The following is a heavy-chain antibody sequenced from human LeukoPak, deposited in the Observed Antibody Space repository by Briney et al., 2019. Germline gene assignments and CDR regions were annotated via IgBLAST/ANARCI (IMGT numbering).Heavy chain of an antibody. CDR3: AKASGYYYDSSGYYLGAFDI. V-gene: IGHV3-23*01. CDR1: GFTFSNYG. CDR2: ISGRSDST. J-gene: IGHJ3*02. Sequence: GGSLRLSCAASGFTFSNYGMNWVRQAPGKGLEWVSTISGRSDSTYYADSVKGRSTISRDNSKDTLYLQLNYLRAEDTAVYYCAKASGYYYDSSGYYLGAFDIWGPGTMVTVSS. D-gene: IGHD3-22*01.